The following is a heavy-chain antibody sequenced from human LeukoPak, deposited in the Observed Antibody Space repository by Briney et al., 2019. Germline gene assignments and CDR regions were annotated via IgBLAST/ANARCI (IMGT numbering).Heavy chain of an antibody. CDR3: ARETLPSNWGGYYFDY. D-gene: IGHD7-27*01. CDR2: IYYSGST. CDR1: GGSISSSSYC. J-gene: IGHJ4*02. Sequence: SETLSLTCTVSGGSISSSSYCWGWIRQPPGKGLEWIGNIYYSGSTYYNPSLKSRVTISLDTSKNQFSLKLNSVTAADTAVYYCARETLPSNWGGYYFDYWGQGTLVTVSS. V-gene: IGHV4-39*07.